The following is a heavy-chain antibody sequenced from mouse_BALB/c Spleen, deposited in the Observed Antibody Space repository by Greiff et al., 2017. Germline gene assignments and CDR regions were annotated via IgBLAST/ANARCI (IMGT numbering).Heavy chain of an antibody. V-gene: IGHV5-6-2*01. CDR1: GFTFSSYY. J-gene: IGHJ4*01. CDR3: AREGNYAMDY. Sequence: EVNLVESGGGLVKLGGSLKLSCAASGFTFSSYYMSWVRQTPEKRLELVAAINSNGGSTYYPDTVKGRFTISRDNAKNTLYLQMSSLKSEDTALYYCAREGNYAMDYWGQGTSVTVSS. CDR2: INSNGGST.